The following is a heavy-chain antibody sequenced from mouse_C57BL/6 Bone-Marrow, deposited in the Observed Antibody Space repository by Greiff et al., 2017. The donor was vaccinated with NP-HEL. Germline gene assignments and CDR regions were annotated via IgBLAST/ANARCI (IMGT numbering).Heavy chain of an antibody. D-gene: IGHD4-1*01. CDR2: IDPSDSET. Sequence: VQLQQPGAELVRPGSSVKLSCKASGYTFTSYWMHWVKQRPIQGLEWIGNIDPSDSETHYNQKFKDKATLTVDKSSSTAYMQLSSLTSEDSAVYYCASLTGTGNYFDYWGQGTTLTVSS. V-gene: IGHV1-52*01. CDR3: ASLTGTGNYFDY. CDR1: GYTFTSYW. J-gene: IGHJ2*01.